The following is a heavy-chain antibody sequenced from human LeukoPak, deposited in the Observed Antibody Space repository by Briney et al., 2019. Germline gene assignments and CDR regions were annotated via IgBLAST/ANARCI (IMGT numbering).Heavy chain of an antibody. D-gene: IGHD1-14*01. V-gene: IGHV4-59*01. J-gene: IGHJ5*02. Sequence: SETLSLTCTVSGGSTSSYYWSWIRQPPGKGLEWIGYIYYGGSTNYNPSLKSRVTISVDTSKNQFSLKLSSVTAADTAVYYCAQNGQTGFSFDPWGQGTLVTVSS. CDR1: GGSTSSYY. CDR2: IYYGGST. CDR3: AQNGQTGFSFDP.